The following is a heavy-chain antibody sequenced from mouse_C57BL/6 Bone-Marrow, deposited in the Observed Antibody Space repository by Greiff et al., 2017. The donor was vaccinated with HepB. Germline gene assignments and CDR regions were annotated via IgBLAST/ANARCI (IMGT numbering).Heavy chain of an antibody. CDR3: GWGDV. V-gene: IGHV5-17*01. CDR1: GFTFSDYA. Sequence: EVKLVESGGGLVKPGGSLKLSCAASGFTFSDYAMHWVRQAPEKGLEWVANISGGSSNTYYADTVKDRFTLPRNNVKTNLFLQKSSLRSEYSARYYCGWGDVWGQGTTLTVSS. J-gene: IGHJ2*01. D-gene: IGHD1-1*02. CDR2: ISGGSSNT.